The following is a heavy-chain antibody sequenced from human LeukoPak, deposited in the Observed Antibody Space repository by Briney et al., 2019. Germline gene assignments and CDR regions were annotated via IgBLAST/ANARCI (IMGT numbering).Heavy chain of an antibody. Sequence: PGGSLRLSCAASGFTFSNYWMSWVRQAPGKGLEWVASIKQDESEKYYVDSVEDRFTISRDNAKKSLYLQMHSLRADDTAVYHCARGVHISMVRGVMFDYWGQGTLVTVSS. V-gene: IGHV3-7*01. CDR1: GFTFSNYW. D-gene: IGHD3-10*01. CDR2: IKQDESEK. CDR3: ARGVHISMVRGVMFDY. J-gene: IGHJ4*02.